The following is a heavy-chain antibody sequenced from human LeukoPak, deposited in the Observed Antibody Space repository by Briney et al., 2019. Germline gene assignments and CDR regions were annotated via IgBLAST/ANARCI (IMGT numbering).Heavy chain of an antibody. CDR3: ARETTAAGDFDY. CDR2: TYYRSRWYN. V-gene: IGHV6-1*01. CDR1: GDSVSSNSVA. Sequence: SQTLSLTCAISGDSVSSNSVAWHWITQSPSRGLEWLGRTYYRSRWYNDYAVSVKSRITINPDTSKNQFSLQLNSVTPEDTAVYYCARETTAAGDFDYWGQGTLVTVSS. J-gene: IGHJ4*02. D-gene: IGHD6-13*01.